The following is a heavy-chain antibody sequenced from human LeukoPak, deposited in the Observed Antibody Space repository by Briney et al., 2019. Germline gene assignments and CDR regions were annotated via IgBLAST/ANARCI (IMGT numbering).Heavy chain of an antibody. CDR3: ASSPVPRTIGFHY. CDR1: GGSISSGSYY. J-gene: IGHJ4*02. V-gene: IGHV4-61*02. CDR2: IYTSGST. D-gene: IGHD6-19*01. Sequence: SDTLSLTCTVSGGSISSGSYYWSWIRQRAGKGLEWIRRIYTSGSTNYNPSLKSRVTISVDTSKNQFSLKLSSVTAADTAVYFCASSPVPRTIGFHYWGPGTMVTVSS.